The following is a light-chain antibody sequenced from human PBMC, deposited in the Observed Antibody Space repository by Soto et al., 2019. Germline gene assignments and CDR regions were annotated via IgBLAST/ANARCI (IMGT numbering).Light chain of an antibody. Sequence: EIVLTQSPGTLSFSPGERATLSCRASQSVSSSYLAWYQQKPGQAPRLLIYGASSRATGIPDRFSGSGSGTDFTLTISRLEPEDFAVYYCQQYGGSPGTFGQGTKVDI. CDR3: QQYGGSPGT. CDR1: QSVSSSY. CDR2: GAS. V-gene: IGKV3-20*01. J-gene: IGKJ1*01.